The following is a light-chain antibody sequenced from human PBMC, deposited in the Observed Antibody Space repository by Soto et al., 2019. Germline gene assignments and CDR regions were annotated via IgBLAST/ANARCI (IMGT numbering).Light chain of an antibody. CDR2: DAS. V-gene: IGKV1-5*01. CDR3: QQYTNTNNPWM. J-gene: IGKJ1*01. CDR1: QTISTW. Sequence: DIQVTQSPRALSASVGERVTITCRAIQTISTWMAWYQQKPGKAPKLLVYDASTLQSGVASRFSGSGSGTEFTLIISGLQPDDSATYYCQQYTNTNNPWMFGQGTKVDIK.